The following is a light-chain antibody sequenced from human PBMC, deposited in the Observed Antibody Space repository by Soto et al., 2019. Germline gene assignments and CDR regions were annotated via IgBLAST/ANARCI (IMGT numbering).Light chain of an antibody. CDR2: DAS. V-gene: IGKV3-11*01. Sequence: EIVLTQSPATLSLSPGERATLSCRASQSVSSYLAWYKQKPGQAPRLLIYDASNRATGIPARFSGSGSGTEFTLTISSLEPEDFEVYYCQQRSNWPITVGQGTRLEIK. CDR1: QSVSSY. J-gene: IGKJ5*01. CDR3: QQRSNWPIT.